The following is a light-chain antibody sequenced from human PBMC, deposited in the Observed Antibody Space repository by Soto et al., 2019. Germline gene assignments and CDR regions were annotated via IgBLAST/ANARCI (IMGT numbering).Light chain of an antibody. CDR3: QQSYSTTWT. Sequence: DIQMTQSPSSLSASVGDRVTITCRESKSIRSYLNWYQQKPGKASKLLIYAASSLHSGVPSMFSGSGAGTDCTRTISSLQPEDVATYYCQQSYSTTWTFGQGTKVDIK. CDR1: KSIRSY. V-gene: IGKV1-39*01. J-gene: IGKJ1*01. CDR2: AAS.